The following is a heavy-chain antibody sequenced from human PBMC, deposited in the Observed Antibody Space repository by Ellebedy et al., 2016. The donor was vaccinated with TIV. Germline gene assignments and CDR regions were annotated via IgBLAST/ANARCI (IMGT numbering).Heavy chain of an antibody. Sequence: PGGSLRLSCAASGFTFGNHAMTWVRQAPGKGLEWVSGISGGALSTYYADSVKGRFTIVRDNSENTLYLQINSLRADDTAVYYCVRMRDSGGSYFDSWGQGTLVTVSS. J-gene: IGHJ4*02. D-gene: IGHD4/OR15-4a*01. CDR3: VRMRDSGGSYFDS. V-gene: IGHV3-23*01. CDR1: GFTFGNHA. CDR2: ISGGALST.